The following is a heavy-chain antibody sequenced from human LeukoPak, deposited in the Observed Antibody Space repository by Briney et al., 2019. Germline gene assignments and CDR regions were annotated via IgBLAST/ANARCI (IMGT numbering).Heavy chain of an antibody. V-gene: IGHV4-34*01. CDR2: INHSGST. J-gene: IGHJ5*02. CDR3: ARLLGATWFDP. CDR1: GGSFSGYY. Sequence: PSETLSLTCAVYGGSFSGYYWSWIRQPPGKGLEWIGEINHSGSTNYNPSLKSRVTISMDTSKNQFSLTLTSMTAADTAVYYCARLLGATWFDPWGQGTLVTVSS. D-gene: IGHD1-26*01.